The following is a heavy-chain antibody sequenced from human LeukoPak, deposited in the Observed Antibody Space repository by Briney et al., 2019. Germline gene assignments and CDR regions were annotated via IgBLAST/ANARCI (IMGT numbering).Heavy chain of an antibody. Sequence: GGSPRLSCATSGFKFSNYDMNWVRQAPGKGLEWVSAFRGHDEATYYADSVKGRFTISRDNSLDTMYLQMNSLTTEDTAVYYCAKNITMMVFWGQGTLVTVSS. D-gene: IGHD3-22*01. CDR1: GFKFSNYD. J-gene: IGHJ4*02. CDR3: AKNITMMVF. CDR2: FRGHDEAT. V-gene: IGHV3-23*01.